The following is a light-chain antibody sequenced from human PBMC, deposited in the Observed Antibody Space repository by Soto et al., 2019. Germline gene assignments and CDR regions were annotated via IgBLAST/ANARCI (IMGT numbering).Light chain of an antibody. CDR2: DAS. J-gene: IGKJ4*01. Sequence: EIVLTQSPATLSLSPGERATLSCRASQSVSSYLAWYQQKPGQAPRLLIYDASNRATVIPARFSGSGSGTEFTLTISSLEPEDFAVYYCQQRSNWPRLTFGGGTKVEIK. CDR3: QQRSNWPRLT. V-gene: IGKV3-11*01. CDR1: QSVSSY.